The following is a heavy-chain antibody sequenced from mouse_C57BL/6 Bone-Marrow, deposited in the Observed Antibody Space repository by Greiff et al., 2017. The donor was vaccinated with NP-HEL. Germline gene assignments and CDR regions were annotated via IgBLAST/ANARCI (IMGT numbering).Heavy chain of an antibody. V-gene: IGHV5-16*01. Sequence: EVMLVESEGGLVQPGSSMKLSCTASGFTFSDYYMAWVRQVPEKGLEWVANINYDGSSTYYLDSLKSRFIFSRDTATNILYLQLSSLKSEDTDTYDCAIDWEGDYYAMDYWGQGTSVTVSS. CDR2: INYDGSST. J-gene: IGHJ4*01. CDR3: AIDWEGDYYAMDY. D-gene: IGHD4-1*01. CDR1: GFTFSDYY.